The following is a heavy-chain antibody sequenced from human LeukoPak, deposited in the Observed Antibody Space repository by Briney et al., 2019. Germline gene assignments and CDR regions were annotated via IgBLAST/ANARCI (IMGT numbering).Heavy chain of an antibody. D-gene: IGHD3-22*01. Sequence: GGSLRLFCAASGFIFSNVWMTWVRQAPGKGLEWVGRIKSKTHGGTMDYAAPVKGRFTISRDDSKSTLFLQVNDLKTEDTAMYYCTTLGYSGYAFNCWGQGTLVTVSS. CDR1: GFIFSNVW. CDR3: TTLGYSGYAFNC. CDR2: IKSKTHGGTM. V-gene: IGHV3-15*01. J-gene: IGHJ4*02.